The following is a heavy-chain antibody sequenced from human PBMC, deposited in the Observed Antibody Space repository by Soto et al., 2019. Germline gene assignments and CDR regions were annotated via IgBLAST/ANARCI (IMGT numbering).Heavy chain of an antibody. CDR1: GYTFTGYY. CDR2: INPNSGDT. J-gene: IGHJ4*02. V-gene: IGHV1-2*02. D-gene: IGHD3-10*01. Sequence: ASVKVSCKASGYTFTGYYMHWVRQAPGQGLEWMGWINPNSGDTKYAQKFQGRVTMTRDTSTRTAYMEVSRLTSDDTAVYYCARSLSTIGGRHDSRGQGPLVTVSS. CDR3: ARSLSTIGGRHDS.